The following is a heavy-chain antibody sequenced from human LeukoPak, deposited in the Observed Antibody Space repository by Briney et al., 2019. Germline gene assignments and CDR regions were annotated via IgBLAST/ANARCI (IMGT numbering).Heavy chain of an antibody. CDR3: ARDQESCSSNSCYFGLGFFDQ. D-gene: IGHD2-2*01. CDR1: GFTFSSYS. J-gene: IGHJ4*02. CDR2: ISTNGGTI. V-gene: IGHV3-48*04. Sequence: GGSLRLSCAASGFTFSSYSMNWVRQAPGKGLEWVSYISTNGGTIYYADSVKGRFTISRDNAKNSLYLRMNSLRAEDTAVYYCARDQESCSSNSCYFGLGFFDQWGQGTLVTVSS.